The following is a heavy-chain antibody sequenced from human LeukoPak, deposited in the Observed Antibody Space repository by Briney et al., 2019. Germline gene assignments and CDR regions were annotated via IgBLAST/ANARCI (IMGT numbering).Heavy chain of an antibody. CDR2: ISSSSSYI. CDR3: AKFVVVPAAIRYYYYMDV. D-gene: IGHD2-2*02. J-gene: IGHJ6*03. V-gene: IGHV3-21*04. Sequence: TSGGSLRLSCAASGFTFSSYSMNWVRQAPGKGLEWVSSISSSSSYIYYADSVKGRFTISRDNSKNSLYLQINSLRAEDTAVYYCAKFVVVPAAIRYYYYMDVWGKGTTVTVSS. CDR1: GFTFSSYS.